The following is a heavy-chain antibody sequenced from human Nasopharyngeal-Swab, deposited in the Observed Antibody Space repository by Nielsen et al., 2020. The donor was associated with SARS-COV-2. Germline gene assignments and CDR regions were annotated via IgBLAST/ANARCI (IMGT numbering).Heavy chain of an antibody. V-gene: IGHV4-34*01. CDR2: INHSGST. J-gene: IGHJ4*02. Sequence: WIRQPPGKGLEWIGEINHSGSTNYNPSLKSRVTISVDTSNNQFSLKLSSVTAADTAVYYCARGSRSGINNYSSGWYFFDYWGQGAPVTVSS. CDR3: ARGSRSGINNYSSGWYFFDY. D-gene: IGHD6-19*01.